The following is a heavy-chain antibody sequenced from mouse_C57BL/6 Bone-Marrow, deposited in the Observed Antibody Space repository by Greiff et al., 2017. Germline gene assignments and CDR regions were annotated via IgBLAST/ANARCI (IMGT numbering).Heavy chain of an antibody. V-gene: IGHV1-26*01. CDR1: GYTFTDYY. Sequence: EVQLQQSGPELVKPGASVKISCKASGYTFTDYYMNWVKQSHGKSLEWIGDINPNNGGTSYNQKFKGKATLTVDKSSSTAYMELRSLTSEDSAVYYCARGRWLLGYFDVWGTGTTVTVSS. CDR2: INPNNGGT. J-gene: IGHJ1*03. CDR3: ARGRWLLGYFDV. D-gene: IGHD2-3*01.